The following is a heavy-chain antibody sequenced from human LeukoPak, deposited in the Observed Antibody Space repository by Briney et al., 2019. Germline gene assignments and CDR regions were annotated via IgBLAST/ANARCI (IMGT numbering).Heavy chain of an antibody. CDR1: AITFRTYG. J-gene: IGHJ4*02. D-gene: IGHD5-24*01. CDR3: AKDRHPARTDGYDFDY. CDR2: ISYDANNK. Sequence: PGRSMRLSCAASAITFRTYGMHWVRQAPGKGLEWVAVISYDANNKYYSDSVKGRFTISRDNSKNTLYLQMDSLRAEDTAVYYCAKDRHPARTDGYDFDYWGQGTLVTVSS. V-gene: IGHV3-30*18.